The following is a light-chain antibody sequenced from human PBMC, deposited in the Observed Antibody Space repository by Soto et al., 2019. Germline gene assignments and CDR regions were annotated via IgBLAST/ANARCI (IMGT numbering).Light chain of an antibody. CDR2: AAS. J-gene: IGKJ1*01. Sequence: DIQMTQSPSALSASVGDRVTLTCRASQSISSWLAWYQQKPGKAPKLLIYAASSLQSGVPSRFSGSGSETDFTLTISSLQPEDFATYSCQHSTTWTFGQGTKVDIK. CDR1: QSISSW. CDR3: QHSTTWT. V-gene: IGKV1-39*01.